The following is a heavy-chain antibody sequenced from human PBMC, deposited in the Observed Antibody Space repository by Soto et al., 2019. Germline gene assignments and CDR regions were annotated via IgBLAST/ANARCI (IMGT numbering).Heavy chain of an antibody. CDR1: GYSINHGYY. D-gene: IGHD2-21*01. V-gene: IGHV4-38-2*01. CDR2: ILHTGGT. J-gene: IGHJ4*02. Sequence: PSETLSLTCAVSGYSINHGYYWGWIRQSPGKGLEWIGYILHTGGTQYNPSLKSRVSMSVDKSKNQFSLYYCAKARGGYRHRDFDSWGQGTLVTVSS. CDR3: DS.